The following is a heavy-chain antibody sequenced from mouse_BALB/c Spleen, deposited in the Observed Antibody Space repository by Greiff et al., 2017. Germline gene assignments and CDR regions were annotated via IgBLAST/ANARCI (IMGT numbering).Heavy chain of an antibody. CDR2: ISYSGST. V-gene: IGHV3-2*02. D-gene: IGHD1-2*01. CDR3: ARGFITTATWFAY. Sequence: VQLQQSGPGLVKPSQSLSLTCTVTGYSITSDYAWNWIRQFPGNKLEWMGYISYSGSTRYNPSLKSRISITRDTSKNQFFLQLNSVTTEDTATYYCARGFITTATWFAYWGQGTLVTVSA. J-gene: IGHJ3*01. CDR1: GYSITSDYA.